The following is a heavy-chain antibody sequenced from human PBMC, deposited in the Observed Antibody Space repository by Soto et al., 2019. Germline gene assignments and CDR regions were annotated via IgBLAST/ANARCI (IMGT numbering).Heavy chain of an antibody. CDR1: GGSISTGGYY. J-gene: IGHJ4*02. CDR3: ARGVYGAYLDY. D-gene: IGHD3-10*01. Sequence: SETLSLTCTVSGGSISTGGYYWSWIRQYPGKGLEWLGYIDGSGYTFYNPSLQSRLTLSMDTSKNQFSLKLSSATAADTAVYFCARGVYGAYLDYWGQGIPVTVSS. V-gene: IGHV4-31*03. CDR2: IDGSGYT.